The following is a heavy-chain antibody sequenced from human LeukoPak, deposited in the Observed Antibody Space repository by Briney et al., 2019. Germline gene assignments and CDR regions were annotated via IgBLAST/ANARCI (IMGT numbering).Heavy chain of an antibody. CDR1: GLXFSRYA. CDR2: ISASGGST. Sequence: GGSLRLSCAASGLXFSRYAMSWVRQAPGKGLEWVSAISASGGSTYYADSVKGRFTISRDNSKNTLYLQMNSLRVEDTAIYYCAKEVYYFDTSGLYSFAFDIWGQGTMVTVPS. J-gene: IGHJ3*02. V-gene: IGHV3-23*01. D-gene: IGHD3-22*01. CDR3: AKEVYYFDTSGLYSFAFDI.